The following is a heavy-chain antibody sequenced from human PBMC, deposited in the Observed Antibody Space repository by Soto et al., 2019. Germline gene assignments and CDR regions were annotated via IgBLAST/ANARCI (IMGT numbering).Heavy chain of an antibody. D-gene: IGHD3-3*01. CDR3: ARSSGGNFGIIIEGSNWFDP. Sequence: SVKVSCKASGGTFSSYAISWVRQAPGQGLEWMGGIIPIFGTAKYAQKFQGRVTMTRDTSRSTVYMELRSLRSDDTAIYYCARSSGGNFGIIIEGSNWFDPWGQGTLVTVSS. J-gene: IGHJ5*02. V-gene: IGHV1-69*05. CDR1: GGTFSSYA. CDR2: IIPIFGTA.